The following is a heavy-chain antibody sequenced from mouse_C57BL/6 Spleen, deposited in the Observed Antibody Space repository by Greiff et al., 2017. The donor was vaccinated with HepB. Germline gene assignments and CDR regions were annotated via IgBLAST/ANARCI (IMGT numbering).Heavy chain of an antibody. CDR1: GYTFTSYG. CDR2: IYPRSGNT. J-gene: IGHJ2*01. D-gene: IGHD1-1*01. V-gene: IGHV1-81*01. CDR3: ARGFITTVVEFDY. Sequence: VKLMESGAELARPGASVKLSCKASGYTFTSYGISWVKQRTGQGLEWIGEIYPRSGNTYYNEKFKGKATLTADKSSSTAYMELRSLTSEDSAVYFCARGFITTVVEFDYWGQGTTLTVSS.